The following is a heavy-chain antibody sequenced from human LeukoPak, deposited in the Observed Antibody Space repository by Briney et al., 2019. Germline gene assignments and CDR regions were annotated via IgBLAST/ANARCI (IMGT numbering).Heavy chain of an antibody. CDR2: IRSKANSYAT. CDR3: TILGAYCGGDCYSSFSDAFDI. J-gene: IGHJ3*02. D-gene: IGHD2-21*02. Sequence: GGSLRLSCAASGFTFSGSAMHWVRQASGKGLEWVGRIRSKANSYATAYAASVKGRFTISRDDSKSTAYLQMNSLKTEDTALYYCTILGAYCGGDCYSSFSDAFDIWGQGTMATVSS. CDR1: GFTFSGSA. V-gene: IGHV3-73*01.